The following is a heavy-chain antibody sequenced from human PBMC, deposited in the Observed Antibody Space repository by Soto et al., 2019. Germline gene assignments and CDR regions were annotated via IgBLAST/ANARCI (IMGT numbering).Heavy chain of an antibody. CDR2: IIPILGIA. CDR1: GGTFSSYT. D-gene: IGHD6-6*01. CDR3: ARDSGSSGDYYYYMDV. V-gene: IGHV1-69*08. J-gene: IGHJ6*03. Sequence: QVQLVQSGAEVKKPGSSVKVSCKASGGTFSSYTISWVRQAPGQGLEWMGRIIPILGIANYAQKFQGRVTITADKTTGTAYMELSSLRSEDTAVYYCARDSGSSGDYYYYMDVWGKGTTVTVSS.